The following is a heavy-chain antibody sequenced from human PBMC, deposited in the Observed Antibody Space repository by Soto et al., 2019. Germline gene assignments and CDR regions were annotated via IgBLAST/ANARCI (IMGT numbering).Heavy chain of an antibody. Sequence: SETLSLTCTVSGASVSTGAYYWGWVRHRPGRGLEWIGYVYESGYTYYNMSLKSRLTISLDRSNNQFSLGLTSVTAADTAVYYCVRALRHTAMVYPWFDPWGQGTLVTVSS. J-gene: IGHJ5*02. CDR1: GASVSTGAYY. CDR3: VRALRHTAMVYPWFDP. D-gene: IGHD5-18*01. V-gene: IGHV4-31*03. CDR2: VYESGYT.